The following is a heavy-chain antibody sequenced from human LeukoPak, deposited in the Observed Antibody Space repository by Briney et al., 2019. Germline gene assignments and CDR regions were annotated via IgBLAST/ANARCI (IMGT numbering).Heavy chain of an antibody. J-gene: IGHJ5*02. CDR1: GFTFDDYT. CDR3: ARELEENWFDP. D-gene: IGHD1-1*01. V-gene: IGHV3-43*01. Sequence: GGSLRLSCAASGFTFDDYTMHWVRQAPGKGLEWVSLISWDGGSTYYADSVKGRFTISRDNSKNSLYLQMNSLRAEDTAVYYCARELEENWFDPWGQGTLVTVSS. CDR2: ISWDGGST.